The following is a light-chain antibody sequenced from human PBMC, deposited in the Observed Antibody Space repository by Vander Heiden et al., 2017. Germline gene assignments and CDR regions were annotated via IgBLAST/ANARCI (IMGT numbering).Light chain of an antibody. J-gene: IGLJ3*02. CDR3: YSATDNIGV. Sequence: SFELTHPSAVSVSPDTPTWTTCSGDVLAKKYARWFQQEPGQVHVLIIYKDSERPSGIPGRFSGSSSGTTVTLTISGAQVEDEADYYCYSATDNIGVFGGGTKLTVL. CDR2: KDS. CDR1: VLAKKY. V-gene: IGLV3-27*01.